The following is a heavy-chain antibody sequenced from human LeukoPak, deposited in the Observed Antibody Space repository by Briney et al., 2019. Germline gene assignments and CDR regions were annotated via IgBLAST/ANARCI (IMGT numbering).Heavy chain of an antibody. D-gene: IGHD1-1*01. CDR1: GGTFSSYA. CDR3: ARDQLFSSYYFDY. Sequence: VASVKVSCKASGGTFSSYAMNWVRQAPGQGLEWMGWINTNTGNPTYAQGFTGRFVFSLDTSVSTAYLQISSLKAEATAVYDCARDQLFSSYYFDYWGQGTLVTVSS. CDR2: INTNTGNP. J-gene: IGHJ4*02. V-gene: IGHV7-4-1*02.